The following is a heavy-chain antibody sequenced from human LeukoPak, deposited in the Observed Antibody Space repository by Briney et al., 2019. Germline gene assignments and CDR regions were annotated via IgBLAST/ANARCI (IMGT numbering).Heavy chain of an antibody. Sequence: GGSLRLSCAGSGFTFSTHGMHWVRQAPGKGLEWVAIISYDGSNKNYADSVKGRFNISRDNSKNTLYLQMNSLRTEDTAVYYCAKDLYFEAYSSSSFFDYWGQGTLVTVSS. D-gene: IGHD6-6*01. J-gene: IGHJ4*02. CDR1: GFTFSTHG. CDR2: ISYDGSNK. V-gene: IGHV3-30*18. CDR3: AKDLYFEAYSSSSFFDY.